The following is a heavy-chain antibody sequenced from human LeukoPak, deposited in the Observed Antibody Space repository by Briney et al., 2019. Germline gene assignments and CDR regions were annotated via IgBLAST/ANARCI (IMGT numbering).Heavy chain of an antibody. CDR1: GGSISSSSYY. Sequence: SETLSLTCTVSGGSISSSSYYWGWIRQPPGKGLEWIGSIYYSGSTYYNPSLKSRVTISVDTPKNQFSLKLSSVTAADTAAYYCARYPGFYYYYMDVWGKGTTVTVSS. CDR2: IYYSGST. J-gene: IGHJ6*03. CDR3: ARYPGFYYYYMDV. V-gene: IGHV4-39*07.